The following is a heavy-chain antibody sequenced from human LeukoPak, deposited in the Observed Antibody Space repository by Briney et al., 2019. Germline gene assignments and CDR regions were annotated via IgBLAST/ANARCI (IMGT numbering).Heavy chain of an antibody. V-gene: IGHV5-51*01. J-gene: IGHJ4*02. D-gene: IGHD3-16*01. CDR2: IYPGDSDT. CDR3: ATHQSRMGGNDY. Sequence: GVSLKISCNGSGYIVTSYWIGWVRQMPGRGLEWMWIIYPGDSDTGDSPSFQGPGTNSADKSISTAYLQSSSLKASDTAMYYCATHQSRMGGNDYWGQGTLVTVSS. CDR1: GYIVTSYW.